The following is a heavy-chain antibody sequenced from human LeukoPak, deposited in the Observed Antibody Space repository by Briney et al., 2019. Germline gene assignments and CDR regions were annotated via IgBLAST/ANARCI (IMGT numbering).Heavy chain of an antibody. CDR3: ARGVLAYCGADCYDDAFDI. V-gene: IGHV4-59*01. D-gene: IGHD2-21*02. CDR1: GGSISSYY. J-gene: IGHJ3*02. Sequence: SDPLSLTCTVSGGSISSYYWSWIRQHPGKGLKEMPYIYYSGSTYYNPSLKSRVTISVDTSKNQFSLKLSSVTAADTAVYYCARGVLAYCGADCYDDAFDIWGQGTMVTVSS. CDR2: IYYSGST.